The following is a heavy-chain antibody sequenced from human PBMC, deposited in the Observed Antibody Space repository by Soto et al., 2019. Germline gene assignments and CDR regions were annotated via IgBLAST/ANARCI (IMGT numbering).Heavy chain of an antibody. V-gene: IGHV1-46*01. CDR3: ARVSTMIVMPPGYREARYFQH. Sequence: ASVKVSCKASGYTFTSYYMHWVRQAPGQGLEWMGIINPSGGSTSYAQKFQGRVTMTRDTSTSTVYMELSSLRSEDTAVYYWARVSTMIVMPPGYREARYFQHWGQGTLVTVSS. CDR1: GYTFTSYY. J-gene: IGHJ1*01. CDR2: INPSGGST. D-gene: IGHD3-22*01.